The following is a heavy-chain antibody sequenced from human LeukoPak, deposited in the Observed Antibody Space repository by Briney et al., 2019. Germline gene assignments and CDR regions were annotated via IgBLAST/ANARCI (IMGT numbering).Heavy chain of an antibody. J-gene: IGHJ4*02. V-gene: IGHV4-39*07. CDR1: GGSISSSSYY. CDR3: ARGVGSMIVVVTPFDY. D-gene: IGHD3-22*01. Sequence: SETLSLTCTVSGGSISSSSYYWGWIRQPPGKGLEWIGSIYYSGSTYYNPSLKSRVTISVDTSKNQFSLKLSSVAAADTAVYYCARGVGSMIVVVTPFDYWGQGTLVTVSS. CDR2: IYYSGST.